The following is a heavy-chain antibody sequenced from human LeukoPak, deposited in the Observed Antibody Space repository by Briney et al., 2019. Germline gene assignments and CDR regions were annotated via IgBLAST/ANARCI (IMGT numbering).Heavy chain of an antibody. CDR3: AKHAGNLKSFDI. D-gene: IGHD4-23*01. V-gene: IGHV3-23*01. CDR2: ISGSGGNT. Sequence: QPGGSLRLSCAASGFTFSSYAMSWVRQAPGKGLEWVSGISGSGGNTYYADSVKGRFTFSRDNSKNTLYLQMNSLRAEDTAVYYCAKHAGNLKSFDIWGQGTMVTVSS. J-gene: IGHJ3*02. CDR1: GFTFSSYA.